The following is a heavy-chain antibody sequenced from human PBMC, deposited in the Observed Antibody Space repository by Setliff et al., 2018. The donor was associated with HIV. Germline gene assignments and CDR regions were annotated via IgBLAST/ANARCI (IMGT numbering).Heavy chain of an antibody. CDR3: ARDRIDIISDEPRDAFDL. V-gene: IGHV3-21*01. J-gene: IGHJ3*01. Sequence: GESLKISCAASAFTFRRYSMNWVRQAPGKGLEWVSSISSRSTYIYYAESVKGRFTISRDNAKNSLYLQMNSLRAEDTAVYYCARDRIDIISDEPRDAFDLWGQGTMVTVSS. CDR1: AFTFRRYS. D-gene: IGHD2-15*01. CDR2: ISSRSTYI.